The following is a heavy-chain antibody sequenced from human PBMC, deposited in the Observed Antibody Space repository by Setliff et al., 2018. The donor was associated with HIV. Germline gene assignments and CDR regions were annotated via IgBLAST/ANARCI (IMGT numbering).Heavy chain of an antibody. CDR2: LYHSGTN. CDR3: ARQVGSQYSYWAYYFDS. D-gene: IGHD5-18*01. Sequence: SETLSLTCAVSGYSISSGYFWGWIRQPPGKGLEWIGSLYHSGTNFYNPSLKGRVTISLDTSTNRFSLKLNSVTAADTAIYYCARQVGSQYSYWAYYFDSWGQGALVTASS. CDR1: GYSISSGYF. J-gene: IGHJ4*02. V-gene: IGHV4-38-2*01.